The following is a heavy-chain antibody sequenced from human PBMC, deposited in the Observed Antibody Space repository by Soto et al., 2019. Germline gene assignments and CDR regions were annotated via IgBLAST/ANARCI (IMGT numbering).Heavy chain of an antibody. CDR1: GGSISSYY. D-gene: IGHD4-17*01. J-gene: IGHJ4*02. Sequence: SETLSLTCTVSGGSISSYYWSWIRQPPGKGLEWIGYIYYSGSTNYNPSLKSRVTISVDTSKNQFSLKLSSVTAADTAVYYCARRYGDTLDYWGQGTLVTVLL. CDR2: IYYSGST. V-gene: IGHV4-59*08. CDR3: ARRYGDTLDY.